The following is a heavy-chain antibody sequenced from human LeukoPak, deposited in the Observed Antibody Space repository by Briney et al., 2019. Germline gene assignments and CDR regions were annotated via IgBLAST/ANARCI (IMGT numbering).Heavy chain of an antibody. Sequence: GGSLRLSCAASGFTFSNSWMHWVRQAPGKGLVWVSRINTDGKTTTYADSVKGRFTISRDNAKNTLYLQMNSLSAEDTAVYYCARDYPPDWGQGTLVTVSA. CDR2: INTDGKTT. V-gene: IGHV3-74*01. J-gene: IGHJ4*02. CDR3: ARDYPPD. CDR1: GFTFSNSW.